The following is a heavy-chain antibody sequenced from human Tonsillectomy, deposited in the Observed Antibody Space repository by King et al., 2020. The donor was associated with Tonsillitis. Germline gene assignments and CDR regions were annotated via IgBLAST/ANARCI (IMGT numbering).Heavy chain of an antibody. CDR1: GFTFSSYS. V-gene: IGHV3-48*02. CDR3: AREVRLGWVVVTVGV. D-gene: IGHD2-15*01. CDR2: ISSSSSTI. J-gene: IGHJ6*02. Sequence: VQLVESGGGLVQPGGSLRLSCAASGFTFSSYSMNWVRQAPGKGLEGVSYISSSSSTISYADSVKGRFTISRDNAKNSLYLQMSSLRDEDTAVYYCAREVRLGWVVVTVGVWGQGTTVTVSS.